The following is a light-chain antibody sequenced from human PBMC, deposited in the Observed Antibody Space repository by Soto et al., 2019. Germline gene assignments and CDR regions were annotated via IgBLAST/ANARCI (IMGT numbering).Light chain of an antibody. CDR1: QSVGNN. V-gene: IGKV3-15*01. J-gene: IGKJ1*01. Sequence: EIVMTQTPATLSVSPGEIATLSCGASQSVGNNLAWYQQKPGQAPRLLIYGASTRATGIPARFSGSGSGTEFPLTISSLQSEDFEIYYCQQFNNWPRTFGQGTKVDIK. CDR2: GAS. CDR3: QQFNNWPRT.